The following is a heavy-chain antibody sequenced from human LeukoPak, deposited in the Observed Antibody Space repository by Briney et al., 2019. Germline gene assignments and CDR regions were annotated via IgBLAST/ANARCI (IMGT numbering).Heavy chain of an antibody. CDR1: GGSISSSSYY. CDR3: ARDTYGSGSYYYWFDP. Sequence: SETLSLTCTVSGGSISSSSYYWGWIRQPPGKGLEWIGSIYYSGSTYYNPSLKSRVTISVDTSKNQFSLKLSSVTAADTAVYYCARDTYGSGSYYYWFDPWGLGTLVTVSS. V-gene: IGHV4-39*07. D-gene: IGHD3-10*01. J-gene: IGHJ5*02. CDR2: IYYSGST.